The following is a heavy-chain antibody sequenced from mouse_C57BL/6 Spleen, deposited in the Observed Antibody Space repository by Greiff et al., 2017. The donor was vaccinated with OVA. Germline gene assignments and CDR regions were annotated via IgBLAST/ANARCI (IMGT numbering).Heavy chain of an antibody. V-gene: IGHV1-18*01. Sequence: EVKLVESGPELVKPGASVKIPCKASGYTFTDYNMDWVKQSHGKSLEWIGDINPNNGGTIYNQKFKGKATLTVDKSSSTAYMELRSLTSEDTAVYYCARTGLDYYGSSYGWFAYWGQGTLVTVSA. J-gene: IGHJ3*01. CDR2: INPNNGGT. CDR1: GYTFTDYN. CDR3: ARTGLDYYGSSYGWFAY. D-gene: IGHD1-1*01.